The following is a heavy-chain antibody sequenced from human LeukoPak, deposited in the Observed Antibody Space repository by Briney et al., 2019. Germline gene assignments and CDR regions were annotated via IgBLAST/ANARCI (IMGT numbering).Heavy chain of an antibody. D-gene: IGHD2-2*01. V-gene: IGHV3-23*01. Sequence: GASLRLSCAASGFTFSSYAMSWVRQAPGKGLEWVSTISGSDGSTYYADSVKGRFTISRDNAKNSLYLQMNSLRAEDTAVYYCAREGDIVVVPAAIDYWGQGTLVTVSS. J-gene: IGHJ4*02. CDR3: AREGDIVVVPAAIDY. CDR2: ISGSDGST. CDR1: GFTFSSYA.